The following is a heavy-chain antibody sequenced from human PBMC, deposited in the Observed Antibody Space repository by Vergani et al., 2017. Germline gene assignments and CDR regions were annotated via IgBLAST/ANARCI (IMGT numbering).Heavy chain of an antibody. J-gene: IGHJ6*02. D-gene: IGHD5-18*01. V-gene: IGHV4-39*07. CDR2: IYYSGST. CDR3: AREEYSYQYYYYYGMDV. Sequence: QLQLQESGPGLVKPSETLSLTCTVSGGSISSSSYYWGWIRQPPGKGLEWIGSIYYSGSTYYNPSLKSRVTISVDTSKNQFSLKVSSVTAADTAVYYCAREEYSYQYYYYYGMDVWGQGTTVTVSS. CDR1: GGSISSSSYY.